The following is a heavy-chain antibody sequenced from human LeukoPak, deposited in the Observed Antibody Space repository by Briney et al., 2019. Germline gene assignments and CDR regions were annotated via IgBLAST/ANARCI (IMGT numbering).Heavy chain of an antibody. CDR1: GFTVSSNY. CDR3: ARDLTVNDRYYYYYYGMDV. CDR2: IYSGGST. V-gene: IGHV3-66*01. D-gene: IGHD4-11*01. J-gene: IGHJ6*02. Sequence: PGGSLRLSCAASGFTVSSNYMSWVRQAPGKGLEWVSVIYSGGSTYYADSVKGRFTISRDNSKNTLYLQMNSLRAEDTAVYYCARDLTVNDRYYYYYYGMDVWGQGTTVTVSS.